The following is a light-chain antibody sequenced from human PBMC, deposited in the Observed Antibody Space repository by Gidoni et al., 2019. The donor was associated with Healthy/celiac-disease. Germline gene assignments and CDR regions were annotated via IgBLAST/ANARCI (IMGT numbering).Light chain of an antibody. CDR2: GAS. CDR3: QQYGSSPT. Sequence: EIVLRQSPGTLSLSPGERATLSCRASQSVSGSYLAWYQQKLGQAPRLLIYGASSRANGIPDRFSGSGSGTDFTLTIGRLEPEDFAVYYCQQYGSSPTFGQGTKVEI. V-gene: IGKV3-20*01. J-gene: IGKJ1*01. CDR1: QSVSGSY.